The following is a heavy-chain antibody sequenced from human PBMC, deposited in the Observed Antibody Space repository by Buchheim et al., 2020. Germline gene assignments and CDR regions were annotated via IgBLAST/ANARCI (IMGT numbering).Heavy chain of an antibody. V-gene: IGHV2-5*02. CDR1: GFSLSTRGGG. Sequence: HIPLKATGQTQGIPTHTSTLNCTVPGFSLSTRGGGVGWIRQPPGKALEWLAVIYWDDNKRFSPSLKSRLTITKDTSKNQGVPPLATLPPVDTATVSCARCLVGPPNHNPFDFWGQGT. CDR3: ARCLVGPPNHNPFDF. CDR2: IYWDDNK. D-gene: IGHD1-14*01. J-gene: IGHJ4*02.